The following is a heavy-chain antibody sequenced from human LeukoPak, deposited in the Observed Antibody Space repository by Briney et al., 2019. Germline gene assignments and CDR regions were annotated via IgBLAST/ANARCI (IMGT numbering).Heavy chain of an antibody. J-gene: IGHJ4*02. Sequence: PGGSLRLXCAASGFTFSNYWMSWVRQAPGKALEWVANINQNGSEIYYVDSVKGRFTISRDNAKNSLYLQMNTLRAEDTALYYCARDPLTQNDYWGQGTLVTVSS. CDR2: INQNGSEI. D-gene: IGHD1-14*01. CDR1: GFTFSNYW. V-gene: IGHV3-7*01. CDR3: ARDPLTQNDY.